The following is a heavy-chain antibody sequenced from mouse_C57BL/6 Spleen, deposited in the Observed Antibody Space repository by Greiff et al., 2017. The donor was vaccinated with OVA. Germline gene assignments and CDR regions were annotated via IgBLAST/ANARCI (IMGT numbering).Heavy chain of an antibody. Sequence: VQLQQSGAELARPGASVKLSCKASGYTFTSYGISWVKQRTGQGLEWIGEIYPRSGNTYYNEKFKGKATLTADKSSSTAYMELRSLTSEDSAVSYCARCLDSIYAMDYWGQGTSVTVSS. CDR3: ARCLDSIYAMDY. CDR2: IYPRSGNT. J-gene: IGHJ4*01. V-gene: IGHV1-81*01. D-gene: IGHD2-10*02. CDR1: GYTFTSYG.